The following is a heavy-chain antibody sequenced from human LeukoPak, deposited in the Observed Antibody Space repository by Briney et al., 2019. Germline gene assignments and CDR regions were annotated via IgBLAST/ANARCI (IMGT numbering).Heavy chain of an antibody. Sequence: SVKVSCKAPAGTFSSYGISWVRQAPGQGLEWMGGVIPIFGPAKYAQKFQGRVTVTSDESTGTAFMELSSLRSEDTAVYYCATADLGYCAGIRCYSSYYFAHWGQGTLVTVSS. D-gene: IGHD2-8*02. CDR2: VIPIFGPA. J-gene: IGHJ4*02. CDR1: AGTFSSYG. V-gene: IGHV1-69*13. CDR3: ATADLGYCAGIRCYSSYYFAH.